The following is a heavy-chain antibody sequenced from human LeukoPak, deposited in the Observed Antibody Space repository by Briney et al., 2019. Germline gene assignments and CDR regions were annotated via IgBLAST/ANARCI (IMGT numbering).Heavy chain of an antibody. Sequence: GASVTVSCKASGYTFTGYYMHWVRQAPGQGLEWMGWINPNSGGTNYAQKFQGRVTMTRDTSISTAYMELSRLRSDDTAVYYCARAEWDRAWFDPWGQGTLVTVSS. J-gene: IGHJ5*02. D-gene: IGHD1-26*01. CDR2: INPNSGGT. V-gene: IGHV1-2*02. CDR3: ARAEWDRAWFDP. CDR1: GYTFTGYY.